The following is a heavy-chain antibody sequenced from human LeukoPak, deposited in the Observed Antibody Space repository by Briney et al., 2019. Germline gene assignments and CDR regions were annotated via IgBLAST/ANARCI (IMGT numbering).Heavy chain of an antibody. Sequence: PSETLSLTCTVSGGSISSYYWSWIRQPPGKGLEWIGYIYYSGSTNYNSSLKSRLTISVDTSKNQFSLKLSSVTAADTAVYYCARHEYSSSFWFDPWGQGTLVTVSS. J-gene: IGHJ5*02. CDR3: ARHEYSSSFWFDP. D-gene: IGHD6-6*01. V-gene: IGHV4-59*08. CDR2: IYYSGST. CDR1: GGSISSYY.